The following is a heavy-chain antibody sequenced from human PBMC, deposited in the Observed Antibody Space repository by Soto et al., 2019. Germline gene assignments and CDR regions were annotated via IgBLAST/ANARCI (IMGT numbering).Heavy chain of an antibody. CDR2: ISPYDDNT. CDR1: GYTFNSYG. V-gene: IGHV1-18*01. Sequence: QVQLVQSGTEVKKPGASVKVSCKASGYTFNSYGISWVRQAPGQGLEWMGWISPYDDNTNYAQNLQGRGTMTTDTSTRXAXMXVRSLRSDDTAVYYCARGGYYDSSGSRNYHYYGMDAWGQGATVTVS. J-gene: IGHJ6*02. CDR3: ARGGYYDSSGSRNYHYYGMDA. D-gene: IGHD3-22*01.